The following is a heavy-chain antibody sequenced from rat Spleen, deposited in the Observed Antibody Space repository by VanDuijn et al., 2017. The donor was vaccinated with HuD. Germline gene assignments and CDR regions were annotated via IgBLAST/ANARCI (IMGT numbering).Heavy chain of an antibody. J-gene: IGHJ2*01. CDR3: AREGIAVADYFDY. Sequence: EVQLVESGGGLVQPGRSLKLSCAASGFTFSNCDMAWVRQAPTKGLEWVAYISTGGGSTYYRDSVKGRFTISRDNAKSTLYLQMDSLRSEDTATYYCAREGIAVADYFDYWGQGVMVTVSS. V-gene: IGHV5-27*01. CDR1: GFTFSNCD. CDR2: ISTGGGST. D-gene: IGHD1-1*01.